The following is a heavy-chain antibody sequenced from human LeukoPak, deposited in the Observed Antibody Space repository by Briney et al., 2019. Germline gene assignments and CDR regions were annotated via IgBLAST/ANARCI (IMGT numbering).Heavy chain of an antibody. Sequence: PGGSLRLSCAASGFTVSGNYMSWVRQAPGRGLEWVATLSGSGAGTYYSDSVQGRFTISRDNSKRTLFLQMNSLRAEDTAFYYCAKAELGVDTFFDYWGQGTLVTVSS. V-gene: IGHV3-23*01. CDR1: GFTVSGNY. CDR3: AKAELGVDTFFDY. D-gene: IGHD3-3*01. CDR2: LSGSGAGT. J-gene: IGHJ4*02.